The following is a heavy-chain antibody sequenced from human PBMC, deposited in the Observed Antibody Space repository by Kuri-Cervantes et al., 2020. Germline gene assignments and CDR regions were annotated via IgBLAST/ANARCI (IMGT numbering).Heavy chain of an antibody. Sequence: GGSLRLSCAASGFTFSSYWMSWVRQAPGKGLEWVANIKQDGSEKYYVDSVKGRFTISRDNAKNSLYLQVNSLRAEDTAVYYCARLQKTMVRGERGRSSVYYYYYGMDVWGQGTTVTVSS. V-gene: IGHV3-7*01. CDR1: GFTFSSYW. D-gene: IGHD3-10*01. J-gene: IGHJ6*02. CDR2: IKQDGSEK. CDR3: ARLQKTMVRGERGRSSVYYYYYGMDV.